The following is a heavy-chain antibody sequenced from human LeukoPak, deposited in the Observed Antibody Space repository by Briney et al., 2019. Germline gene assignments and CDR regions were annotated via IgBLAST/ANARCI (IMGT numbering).Heavy chain of an antibody. J-gene: IGHJ4*02. Sequence: SETLSLTCTVSGGSISSSSYYWGWIRQPPGKGLEWIGSIYYSGSTYYNPSLKSRVTISVDTSKNQFSLKLSSVTAADTAVYYCARADFWSGYYTHFDCWGQGTLVTVPS. CDR2: IYYSGST. CDR1: GGSISSSSYY. V-gene: IGHV4-39*07. CDR3: ARADFWSGYYTHFDC. D-gene: IGHD3-3*01.